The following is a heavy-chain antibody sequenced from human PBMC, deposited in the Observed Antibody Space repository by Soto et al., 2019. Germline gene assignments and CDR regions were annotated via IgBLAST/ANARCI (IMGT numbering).Heavy chain of an antibody. D-gene: IGHD5-12*01. Sequence: QVQLVQSGAEVKKPGSSVKVSCKASGGTFSSYTISWVRQAPGQGLEWMGRIIPILGIANYAQKFQGRVTITADQSTSTAYMELSSLRSEDTAVYYCARARAMATILAYYYYYGMDVWGQGTTVTVSS. CDR3: ARARAMATILAYYYYYGMDV. J-gene: IGHJ6*02. CDR1: GGTFSSYT. V-gene: IGHV1-69*02. CDR2: IIPILGIA.